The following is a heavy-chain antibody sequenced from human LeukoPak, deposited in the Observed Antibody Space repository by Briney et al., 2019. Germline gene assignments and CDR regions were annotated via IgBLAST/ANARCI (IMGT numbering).Heavy chain of an antibody. D-gene: IGHD6-19*01. J-gene: IGHJ4*02. Sequence: VASVKVSCKASGYTFTSYDINWVRQATGQELEWMGWMNPNSGNTGYAQKFQGRVTMTRNTSISTAYMELSSLRSEDTAVYYCASGIRGIAVAGTPIRYWGQGTLVTVSS. CDR3: ASGIRGIAVAGTPIRY. V-gene: IGHV1-8*01. CDR1: GYTFTSYD. CDR2: MNPNSGNT.